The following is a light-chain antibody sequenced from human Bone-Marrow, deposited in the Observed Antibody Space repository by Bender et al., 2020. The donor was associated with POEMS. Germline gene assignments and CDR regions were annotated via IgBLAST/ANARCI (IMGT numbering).Light chain of an antibody. V-gene: IGLV3-1*01. CDR2: QDD. CDR1: KLGDKF. Sequence: SYDLTQPPSVSVSPGQTASVTCSGDKLGDKFVNWYQQRAGQSPVLVMYQDDKRPSGIPERFSGSNSGNIATLTISGTQAVDEGDYHCQVWDNSNVIFGGGTKLTVL. CDR3: QVWDNSNVI. J-gene: IGLJ2*01.